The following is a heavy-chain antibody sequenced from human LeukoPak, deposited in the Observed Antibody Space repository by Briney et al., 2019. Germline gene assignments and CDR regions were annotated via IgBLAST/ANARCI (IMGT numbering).Heavy chain of an antibody. Sequence: GGSLRLSYAASGFTFSSYWMHWVRQAPGKGLVWVSRINSDGSSTSYADSVKGRFTISRDNAKNTLYLQMNSLRAEDTAVYYCARDPLVAPAAPQDYWGQGTLVTVSS. CDR2: INSDGSST. J-gene: IGHJ4*02. CDR1: GFTFSSYW. D-gene: IGHD2-2*01. CDR3: ARDPLVAPAAPQDY. V-gene: IGHV3-74*01.